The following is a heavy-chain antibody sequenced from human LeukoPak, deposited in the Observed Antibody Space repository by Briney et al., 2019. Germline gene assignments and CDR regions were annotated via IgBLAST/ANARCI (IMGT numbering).Heavy chain of an antibody. V-gene: IGHV3-7*01. CDR2: IKQDGSEK. J-gene: IGHJ4*02. CDR3: ARDPGLLWFGEFDY. D-gene: IGHD3-10*01. CDR1: GFTFSSYW. Sequence: GGSLRLSCAASGFTFSSYWMSWVRQAPGKGLEWVANIKQDGSEKYYVDSVKGRFTISRDNAKNSLYLQMNSLRAEDTAVYYCARDPGLLWFGEFDYWGQGTLVTVSS.